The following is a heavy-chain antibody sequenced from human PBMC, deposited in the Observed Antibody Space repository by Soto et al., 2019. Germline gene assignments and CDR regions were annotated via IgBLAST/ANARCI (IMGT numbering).Heavy chain of an antibody. CDR3: ATPHPGIAVARSLFYGTDV. V-gene: IGHV1-69*01. J-gene: IGHJ6*02. Sequence: QVQLVQSGAEVKKPGSSVKVSCKASGGTFSSYAISWVRQAPGQGLEWMGGIIPIFGTANYAQKFQGRVTNTADESTSTAYMERSSLRSEDTAVYYCATPHPGIAVARSLFYGTDVGGQGTTVTVS. CDR1: GGTFSSYA. CDR2: IIPIFGTA. D-gene: IGHD6-19*01.